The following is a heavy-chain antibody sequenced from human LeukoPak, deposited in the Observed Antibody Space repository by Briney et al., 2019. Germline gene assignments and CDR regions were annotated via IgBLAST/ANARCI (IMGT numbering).Heavy chain of an antibody. Sequence: GGSLRLSCAASGFIFSSYGMHWVRQAPGKGLEWVAFIRYDGSIKYYADSVKGRFTISRDNSKNTLYLQMSSLTAEDTAVYYCAKDNVKVTTIRRVPHYMDVWGKGATVTISS. CDR1: GFIFSSYG. CDR3: AKDNVKVTTIRRVPHYMDV. D-gene: IGHD5-12*01. CDR2: IRYDGSIK. J-gene: IGHJ6*03. V-gene: IGHV3-30*02.